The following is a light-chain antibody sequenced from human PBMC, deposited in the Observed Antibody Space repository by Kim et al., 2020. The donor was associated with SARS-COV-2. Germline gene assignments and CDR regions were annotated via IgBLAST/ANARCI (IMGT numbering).Light chain of an antibody. CDR1: QSISIY. V-gene: IGKV3-15*01. CDR3: QQDSNWPQT. CDR2: SAS. Sequence: LSPGERATLSCRASQSISIYLAWYQQKPGQAPRLLIYSASNRATGIPARFSGSGSGTEFTLTISSPQSEDSAVYYCQQDSNWPQTFGQGTKVDIK. J-gene: IGKJ1*01.